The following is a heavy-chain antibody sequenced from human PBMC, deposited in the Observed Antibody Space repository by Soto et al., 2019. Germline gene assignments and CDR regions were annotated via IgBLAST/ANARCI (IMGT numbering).Heavy chain of an antibody. Sequence: QVQLVQSGAEVKKPGASVKVSCKASGYTFTGYYMHWVRQAPGQGLERKGRINPNGGGTNSAQKFQGGVTMARDTFISTDYMELRRLRSDDTGVDYCARAEGGPAGNGGFDPWGQGTLVTVSS. D-gene: IGHD6-13*01. CDR1: GYTFTGYY. J-gene: IGHJ5*02. CDR2: INPNGGGT. V-gene: IGHV1-2*05. CDR3: ARAEGGPAGNGGFDP.